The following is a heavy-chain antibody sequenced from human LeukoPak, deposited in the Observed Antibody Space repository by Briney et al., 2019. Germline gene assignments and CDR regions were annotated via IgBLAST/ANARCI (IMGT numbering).Heavy chain of an antibody. CDR3: ARGAAAGRSVFDY. Sequence: PGRSLRLSCAASGFTFSSYAMHWVRQAPGKGLERVAVISYDGSNKYYADSVKGRFTISRDNSKNTLYLQMNSLRAEDTAVYYCARGAAAGRSVFDYWGQGTLVTVSS. CDR2: ISYDGSNK. J-gene: IGHJ4*02. V-gene: IGHV3-30*04. D-gene: IGHD6-13*01. CDR1: GFTFSSYA.